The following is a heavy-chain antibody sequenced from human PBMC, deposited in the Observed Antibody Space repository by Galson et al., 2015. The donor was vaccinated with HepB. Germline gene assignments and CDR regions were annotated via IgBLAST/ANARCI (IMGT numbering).Heavy chain of an antibody. V-gene: IGHV3-30*04. Sequence: SLRLSCAASGFTFSTYAMHWVRQAPGKGLEWVAVISYDGRNKCYGDSVKGRFTISRDNSKNTVYLQMKSLRAEDRAVYYCARDLLIGGSDYDSSGYERLDGMDVWGQGTTVTVSS. D-gene: IGHD3-22*01. CDR3: ARDLLIGGSDYDSSGYERLDGMDV. J-gene: IGHJ6*02. CDR1: GFTFSTYA. CDR2: ISYDGRNK.